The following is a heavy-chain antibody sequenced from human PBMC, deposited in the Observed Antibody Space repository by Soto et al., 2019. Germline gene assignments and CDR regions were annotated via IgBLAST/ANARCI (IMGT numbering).Heavy chain of an antibody. V-gene: IGHV4-39*01. CDR3: ARHGPVVFTPFDY. Sequence: PSETLSLTCTVSGGSISSGSYYWGWIRQPPGKGLEWIGSISYSGITYFKPSLKSRVTISVDTSKNQFSLQLSSVTAADTAVFYCARHGPVVFTPFDYWGQGTLVTVSS. CDR1: GGSISSGSYY. J-gene: IGHJ4*02. CDR2: ISYSGIT. D-gene: IGHD3-22*01.